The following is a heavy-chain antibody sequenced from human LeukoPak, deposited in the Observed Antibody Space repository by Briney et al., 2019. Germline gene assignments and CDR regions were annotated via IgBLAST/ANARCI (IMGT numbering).Heavy chain of an antibody. V-gene: IGHV3-21*01. Sequence: GGSLRLSCVASGFTFSIYSMNWVRQAPGKGLEWVSSISRSSSSIYYADSVKGRFTISRDNAKNSLYLQMNSLRAEDTAVYYCARAGGGVSYYYYMDVWGKGTTVTVSS. J-gene: IGHJ6*03. D-gene: IGHD1-14*01. CDR3: ARAGGGVSYYYYMDV. CDR1: GFTFSIYS. CDR2: ISRSSSSI.